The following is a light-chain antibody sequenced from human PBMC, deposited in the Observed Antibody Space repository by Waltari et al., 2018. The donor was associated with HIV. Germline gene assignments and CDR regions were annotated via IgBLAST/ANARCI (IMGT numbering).Light chain of an antibody. CDR3: MSYTGHNRWV. V-gene: IGLV2-8*01. Sequence: QSALTQPPSASGSPGQPLTISCTGTIGDVGGYASVSWYQQHPGKAPKLLIYEVSQRPSGVPARFSGPKSGNTASPTVSGLQAEDEADYHCMSYTGHNRWVFGGGTKLTVL. J-gene: IGLJ3*02. CDR1: IGDVGGYAS. CDR2: EVS.